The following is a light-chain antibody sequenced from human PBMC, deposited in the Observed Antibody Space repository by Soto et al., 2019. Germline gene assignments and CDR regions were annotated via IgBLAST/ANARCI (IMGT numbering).Light chain of an antibody. CDR1: QSVSNNY. CDR3: QQYGSSGT. CDR2: GAS. V-gene: IGKV3-20*01. Sequence: LVLPPSPVTLSLCHFERATLSFRASQSVSNNYLAWYQQKPGQAPRLLIYGASNRATGIPDRFSGSGSGTDFTLTISRLEPEDFAVYYCQQYGSSGTFGQGTKVDIK. J-gene: IGKJ1*01.